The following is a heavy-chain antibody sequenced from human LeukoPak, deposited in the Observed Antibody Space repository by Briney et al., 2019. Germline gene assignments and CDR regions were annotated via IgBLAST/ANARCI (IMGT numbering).Heavy chain of an antibody. CDR1: GFTFSNYS. V-gene: IGHV3-48*01. Sequence: PGGSLRLSCAASGFTFSNYSMNWVRQAPGKGLEWVSYISSGTNTIYYADSVKGRFTISRDNAKNSLYLQMNSLRTEDTAVYYCARDKTSSSFDYWGQGTLVTVSS. CDR2: ISSGTNTI. J-gene: IGHJ4*02. D-gene: IGHD6-6*01. CDR3: ARDKTSSSFDY.